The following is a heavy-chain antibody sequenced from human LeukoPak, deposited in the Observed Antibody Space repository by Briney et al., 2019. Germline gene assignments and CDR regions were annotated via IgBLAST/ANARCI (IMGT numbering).Heavy chain of an antibody. CDR1: GGSISSGGYY. Sequence: SETLSLTCTVFGGSISSGGYYWSWIRQHPGKGLEWIGHIYYSGSTYYNPSLKSRVTISVDTSKNQFSLKLSSVTAADTAVYYCARQYFYGSGSYYPVGYWGQGTLVTVTS. D-gene: IGHD3-10*01. CDR3: ARQYFYGSGSYYPVGY. V-gene: IGHV4-31*03. CDR2: IYYSGST. J-gene: IGHJ4*02.